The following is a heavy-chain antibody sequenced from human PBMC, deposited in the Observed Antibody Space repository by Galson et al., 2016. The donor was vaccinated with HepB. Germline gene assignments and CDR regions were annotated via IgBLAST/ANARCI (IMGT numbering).Heavy chain of an antibody. D-gene: IGHD2-2*02. CDR2: IWYDGSDK. Sequence: SLRLSCAASGFTFRSYALHWVRQAPGKGLAWVAVIWYDGSDKYYADSVKGRFTISRDNSKNTLYLQMNSLRAEDTAVYYCARDETGYCRSTSCYTYYHGMDVWGQGTTVTVSS. CDR1: GFTFRSYA. V-gene: IGHV3-33*01. J-gene: IGHJ6*02. CDR3: ARDETGYCRSTSCYTYYHGMDV.